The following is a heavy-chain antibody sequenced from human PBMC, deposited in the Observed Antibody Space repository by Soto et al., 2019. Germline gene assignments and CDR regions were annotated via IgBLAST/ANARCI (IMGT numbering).Heavy chain of an antibody. Sequence: QVQLVQSGAEMKKPGSSVKVSYQSSGGTFNTYAMNWVRQAPGQGPEWMGDISPMFGAANYAPQFQGRVTSTADESTGTSYMQLGSVTSEDTALYFCAREVHVHSPAFGYWGQGTLVTVSS. J-gene: IGHJ4*02. V-gene: IGHV1-69*19. D-gene: IGHD2-15*01. CDR3: AREVHVHSPAFGY. CDR2: ISPMFGAA. CDR1: GGTFNTYA.